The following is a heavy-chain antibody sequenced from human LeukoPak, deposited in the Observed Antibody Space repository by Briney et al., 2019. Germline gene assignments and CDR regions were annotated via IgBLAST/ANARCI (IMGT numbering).Heavy chain of an antibody. CDR2: IYTSGST. CDR1: GGSISSGSYY. V-gene: IGHV4-61*02. Sequence: SETLSLTCTVSGGSISSGSYYWSWIRQPAGKGLEWIGRIYTSGSTNYNPSLKNRVTISVDTSKNQFSLKLSSVTAADTAVYYCARGLAAALRAYYYYYMDVWGKGTTVTVSS. CDR3: ARGLAAALRAYYYYYMDV. J-gene: IGHJ6*03. D-gene: IGHD6-13*01.